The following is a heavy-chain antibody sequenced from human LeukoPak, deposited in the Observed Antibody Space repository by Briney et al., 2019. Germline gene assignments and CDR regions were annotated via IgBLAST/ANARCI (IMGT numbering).Heavy chain of an antibody. Sequence: SETLSLTCAVYGGSFSGYYWSWIRQPPGKGLEWIGEINHSGSTNYNPSLKSRVTISVDTSKNQFSLKLSSVTAADAAVYYCSSGWYLIWGQGTLVTVSS. CDR1: GGSFSGYY. J-gene: IGHJ4*02. CDR3: SSGWYLI. D-gene: IGHD6-13*01. CDR2: INHSGST. V-gene: IGHV4-34*01.